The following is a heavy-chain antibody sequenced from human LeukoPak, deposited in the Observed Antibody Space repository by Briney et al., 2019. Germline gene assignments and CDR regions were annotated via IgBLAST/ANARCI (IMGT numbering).Heavy chain of an antibody. CDR1: GFTFSSYA. D-gene: IGHD3-3*01. CDR2: ISGSGGST. CDR3: AKGDYGFWSGYYIGDY. Sequence: QPGGSLRLSCAASGFTFSSYAMSWVRQAPGKGLEWVSAISGSGGSTYYADSVKGRFTISRDNSKNTLYLQMNSLRAEDTAVYYCAKGDYGFWSGYYIGDYWGQGTLVTVSS. V-gene: IGHV3-23*01. J-gene: IGHJ4*02.